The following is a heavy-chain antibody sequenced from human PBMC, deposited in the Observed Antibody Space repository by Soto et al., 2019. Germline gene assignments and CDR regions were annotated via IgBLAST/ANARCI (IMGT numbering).Heavy chain of an antibody. Sequence: DVQLLESGGGLVQPGGSLRLSCAASGFTFRSYAMSWVRQAPGKGLEWVSGISGSGISTHYADSVKGRFTVTRDKSQNTLYLQVNSLRAEDTAVYNCAKEPVGPDWYFDLWGRGTLVTVSS. J-gene: IGHJ2*01. V-gene: IGHV3-23*01. CDR3: AKEPVGPDWYFDL. CDR1: GFTFRSYA. CDR2: ISGSGIST.